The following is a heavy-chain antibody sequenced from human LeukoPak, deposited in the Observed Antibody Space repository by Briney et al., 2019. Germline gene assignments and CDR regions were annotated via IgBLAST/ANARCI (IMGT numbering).Heavy chain of an antibody. V-gene: IGHV3-7*03. Sequence: GGSLRLSCAASGFTFSSYWMSWVRQAPGKGLEWVANIKQDGSEKYYVDSVKGRFTISRGNAKNSLYLQMNSLRAEDTAVYYCASVLLRRYYFDYWGQGTLVTVSS. CDR2: IKQDGSEK. CDR1: GFTFSSYW. CDR3: ASVLLRRYYFDY. J-gene: IGHJ4*02. D-gene: IGHD2-15*01.